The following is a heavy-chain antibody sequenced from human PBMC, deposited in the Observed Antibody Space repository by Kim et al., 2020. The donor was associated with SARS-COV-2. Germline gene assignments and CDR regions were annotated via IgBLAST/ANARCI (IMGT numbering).Heavy chain of an antibody. V-gene: IGHV5-51*01. CDR3: ARRGLELGWFDP. Sequence: RYSPSFQGQVTISADKSISTAYLQWSSLKASDTAMYYCARRGLELGWFDPWGQGTLVTVSS. J-gene: IGHJ5*02. D-gene: IGHD3-3*01.